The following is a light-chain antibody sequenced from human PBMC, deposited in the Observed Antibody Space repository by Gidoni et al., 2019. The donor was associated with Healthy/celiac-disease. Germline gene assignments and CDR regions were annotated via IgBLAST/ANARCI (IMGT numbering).Light chain of an antibody. CDR3: QQYNNLLWT. CDR2: VAS. CDR1: QSVSSN. J-gene: IGKJ1*01. Sequence: EIVMTQSPATLSVSPGERATLSCRASQSVSSNLAWYQQKPGQAPRLLIYVASTRATGIPARFSGSGSGTEFTLTISSLQSEDFAVYYCQQYNNLLWTFGQGTKVEIK. V-gene: IGKV3-15*01.